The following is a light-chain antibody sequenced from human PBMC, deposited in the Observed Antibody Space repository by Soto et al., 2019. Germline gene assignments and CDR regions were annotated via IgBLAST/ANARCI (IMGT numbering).Light chain of an antibody. CDR1: QSVSSSY. V-gene: IGKV3-20*01. J-gene: IGKJ1*01. CDR3: QQYGSSPRRT. Sequence: EIVLTQSPGTLSLSPWERATLSCRASQSVSSSYLAWYQQKPGQAPRLLIYGASSRATGIPDRFSGSGSGTDFTLTISRLEPEDFAVYYCQQYGSSPRRTFGQGTKVDIK. CDR2: GAS.